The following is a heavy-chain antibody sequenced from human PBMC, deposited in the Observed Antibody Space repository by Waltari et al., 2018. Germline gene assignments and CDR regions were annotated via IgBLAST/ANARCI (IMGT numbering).Heavy chain of an antibody. CDR1: GSTHSSSS. CDR3: VRSTSWRFYFDT. CDR2: ISSGGTYI. J-gene: IGHJ4*02. D-gene: IGHD6-13*01. Sequence: DVQLVESGGGLVKPGGSLGLSCAASGSTHSSSSMLWVRQAPGKELEWVASISSGGTYIYYTYSVKGRFTISRGSVTDSLYLQMNSLRVEDTATYFCVRSTSWRFYFDTWGQGTLVAVSS. V-gene: IGHV3-21*01.